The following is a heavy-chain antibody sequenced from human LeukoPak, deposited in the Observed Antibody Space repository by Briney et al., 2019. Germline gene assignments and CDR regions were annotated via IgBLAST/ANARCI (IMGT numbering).Heavy chain of an antibody. CDR2: IIPIFGTA. V-gene: IGHV1-69*05. J-gene: IGHJ4*02. CDR3: AIIGDTSRQHRDY. D-gene: IGHD5-18*01. CDR1: GGTFSSYA. Sequence: SVKVSCKASGGTFSSYAISWVRQAPGQGLEWLGGIIPIFGTANYAQKFQGRVTITTDESTSTAYMELSSLRSEDTAVYYCAIIGDTSRQHRDYWGQGTLVTVSS.